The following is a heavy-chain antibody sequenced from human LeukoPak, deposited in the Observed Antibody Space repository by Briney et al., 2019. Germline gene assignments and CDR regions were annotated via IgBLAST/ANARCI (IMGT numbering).Heavy chain of an antibody. D-gene: IGHD3-3*01. J-gene: IGHJ6*03. CDR2: ISGSGEST. Sequence: GGSLRLSCGASGFSFSTYGMTWVRQAPGKGLEWVSGISGSGESTYYADSVKGRFTISRDNSKKTLNLQMNSLRAEDTAVYYCARDGLIFGVVIDYYYYVDVWGKGTTVTVSS. V-gene: IGHV3-23*01. CDR1: GFSFSTYG. CDR3: ARDGLIFGVVIDYYYYVDV.